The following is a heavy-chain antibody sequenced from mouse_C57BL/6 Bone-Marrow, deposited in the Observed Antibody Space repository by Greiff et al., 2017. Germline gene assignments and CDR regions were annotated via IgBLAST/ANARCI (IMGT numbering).Heavy chain of an antibody. CDR2: LNPSSGYT. CDR1: GYTFTSYT. CDR3: AKIWLRRDYYAMDY. V-gene: IGHV1-4*01. Sequence: QVQLQQSGAELARPGASVKMSCKASGYTFTSYTMHWVKQRPGQGLEWIGYLNPSSGYTTYNQKFKDKATLTADKSSSTAYMQRSSLTSEDSAVYYCAKIWLRRDYYAMDYGGQGTSVTVSS. J-gene: IGHJ4*01. D-gene: IGHD2-2*01.